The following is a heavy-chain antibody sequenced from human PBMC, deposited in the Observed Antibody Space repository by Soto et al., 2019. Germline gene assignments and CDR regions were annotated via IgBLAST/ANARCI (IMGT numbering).Heavy chain of an antibody. CDR2: INAGNGNT. Sequence: ASVKVSCKASGYTFTSYARHGVRQAPGQRLEWMGWINAGNGNTKYSQKFQGRVTITRDTSASTPYMERSSLRSEDTAVYYCAGRGPQYYDFWSGYSAGLDYWGQGTLVTVSS. J-gene: IGHJ4*02. D-gene: IGHD3-3*01. CDR1: GYTFTSYA. CDR3: AGRGPQYYDFWSGYSAGLDY. V-gene: IGHV1-3*01.